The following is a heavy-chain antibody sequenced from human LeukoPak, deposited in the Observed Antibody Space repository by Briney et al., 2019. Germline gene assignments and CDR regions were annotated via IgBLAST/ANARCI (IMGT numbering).Heavy chain of an antibody. CDR3: ARGYGSSWYLSHYYYYYYMDV. J-gene: IGHJ6*03. Sequence: ASVKVSCKASGYTFTSYDINWVRQATGQGLEWMGWMNPNIGNTGYAQKFQGRVTMTTNTSISTAYMELRSLRPEDTAVYYCARGYGSSWYLSHYYYYYYMDVWGKGTTVTISS. CDR2: MNPNIGNT. V-gene: IGHV1-8*01. D-gene: IGHD6-13*01. CDR1: GYTFTSYD.